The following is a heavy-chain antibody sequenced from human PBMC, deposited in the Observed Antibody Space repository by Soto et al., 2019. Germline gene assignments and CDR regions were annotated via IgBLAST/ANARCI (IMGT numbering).Heavy chain of an antibody. D-gene: IGHD3-10*01. CDR2: VNLGSGDT. J-gene: IGHJ5*02. Sequence: QVQLVQSGAEVKKPGASVKVSCKASGYTFTNNDVSWVRQATGQGLEWMGWVNLGSGDTGYAQKFQGRLTMTSDISIATAYMELNRLTSEDTAIYDCARMDRFGSLTWFDPWGQGALVTVAS. V-gene: IGHV1-8*01. CDR1: GYTFTNND. CDR3: ARMDRFGSLTWFDP.